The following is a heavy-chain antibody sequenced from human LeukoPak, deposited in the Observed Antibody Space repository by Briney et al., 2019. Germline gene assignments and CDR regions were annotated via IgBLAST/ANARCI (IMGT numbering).Heavy chain of an antibody. Sequence: PGGSLRLSCAASGFTFSSYGMHWVRQAPGKGLEWVAFIRYDGSNKYYADSVKGRFTISRDNSKNTLYLQMNSLRAEDTAVYYCAKATTTLWFGDLPGDAFDIWGQGTMVTVSS. D-gene: IGHD3-10*01. CDR1: GFTFSSYG. CDR2: IRYDGSNK. CDR3: AKATTTLWFGDLPGDAFDI. V-gene: IGHV3-30*02. J-gene: IGHJ3*02.